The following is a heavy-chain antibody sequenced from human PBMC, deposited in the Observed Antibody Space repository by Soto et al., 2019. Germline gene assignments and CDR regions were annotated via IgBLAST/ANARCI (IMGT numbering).Heavy chain of an antibody. CDR1: GFSLSTRGVG. J-gene: IGHJ4*02. V-gene: IGHV2-5*02. Sequence: QITLKESGPTLVKPTQTLTLTCSFSGFSLSTRGVGVGWIRQPPGKALEWLAVFYWDDSKHYSPSLKNRLTTTKDTSKTQVVLTMTNMDPVDTATYYCAHKGYGDYPIDYWGQGTLVTVSS. CDR3: AHKGYGDYPIDY. CDR2: FYWDDSK. D-gene: IGHD4-17*01.